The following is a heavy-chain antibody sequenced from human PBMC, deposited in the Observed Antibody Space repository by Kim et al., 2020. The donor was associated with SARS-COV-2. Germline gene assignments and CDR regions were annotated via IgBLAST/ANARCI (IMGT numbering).Heavy chain of an antibody. D-gene: IGHD2-2*01. V-gene: IGHV1-18*01. J-gene: IGHJ5*02. CDR1: GYTFTSYG. Sequence: ASVKVSCKASGYTFTSYGISWVRQAPGQGLEWMGWISAYNGNTNYAQKLQGRVTMTTDTSTSTAYMELRSLRSDDTAVYYCARDMDPRDIVVVPAAPDPWGQGTLVTVSS. CDR2: ISAYNGNT. CDR3: ARDMDPRDIVVVPAAPDP.